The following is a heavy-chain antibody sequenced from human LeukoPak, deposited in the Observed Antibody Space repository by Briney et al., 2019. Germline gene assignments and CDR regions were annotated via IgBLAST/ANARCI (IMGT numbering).Heavy chain of an antibody. CDR1: GYTCMHYG. CDR2: ISEYNGNT. Sequence: ASVKVSCKASGYTCMHYGFNWVRQATGQRLERMGWISEYNGNTNYAQKFQGRVTMATDTSTSTAYMELRSLTSDDTAVYYCARDVWPTYSSGWLNYLDYWGQGTLVTVSS. CDR3: ARDVWPTYSSGWLNYLDY. V-gene: IGHV1-18*01. D-gene: IGHD6-19*01. J-gene: IGHJ4*02.